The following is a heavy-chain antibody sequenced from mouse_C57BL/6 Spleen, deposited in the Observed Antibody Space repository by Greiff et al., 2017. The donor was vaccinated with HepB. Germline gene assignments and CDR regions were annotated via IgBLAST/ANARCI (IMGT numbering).Heavy chain of an antibody. V-gene: IGHV5-4*03. D-gene: IGHD2-4*01. CDR3: ARGYDYDEYFDV. CDR1: GFTFSSYA. Sequence: EVKVEESGGGLVKPGGSLKLSCAASGFTFSSYAMSWVRQTPEKRLEWVATISYGGSYTDYPDNVKGRFTISRDNAKNNLFQQMSHMKSEDTAMYYCARGYDYDEYFDVWGTGTTVTVSS. CDR2: ISYGGSYT. J-gene: IGHJ1*03.